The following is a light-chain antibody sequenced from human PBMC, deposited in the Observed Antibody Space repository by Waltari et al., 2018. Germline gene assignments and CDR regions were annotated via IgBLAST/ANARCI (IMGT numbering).Light chain of an antibody. CDR1: SNAVAPHHS. V-gene: IGLV2-8*01. CDR2: EVS. CDR3: SSYAGSNNGV. Sequence: QSPLPQPPSASRSPGQSVTLSCPATSNAVAPHHSVSWYQQHPGKAPKLILYEVSKGPAGVPDRFSGSKSGNTASLTVSGLQAEDEADYYCSSYAGSNNGVFGGGTKLTVL. J-gene: IGLJ3*02.